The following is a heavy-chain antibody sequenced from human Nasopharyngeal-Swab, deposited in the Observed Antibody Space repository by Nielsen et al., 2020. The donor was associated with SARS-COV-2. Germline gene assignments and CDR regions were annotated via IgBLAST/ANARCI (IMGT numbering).Heavy chain of an antibody. V-gene: IGHV3-7*04. CDR3: ARLGGSSWYFDY. J-gene: IGHJ4*02. D-gene: IGHD6-13*01. Sequence: GESLKISCEASGFTFSNYWMSWVRQAPGKGLEWVANIKQDGSEKYYVDSVKGRFTISRDNAKNSLYLQMNSLRAEDTAVYYCARLGGSSWYFDYWGQGTLVTVSS. CDR2: IKQDGSEK. CDR1: GFTFSNYW.